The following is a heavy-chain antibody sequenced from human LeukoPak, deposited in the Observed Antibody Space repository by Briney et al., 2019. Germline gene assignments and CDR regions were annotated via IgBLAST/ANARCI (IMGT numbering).Heavy chain of an antibody. CDR2: ISSSSSTI. V-gene: IGHV3-48*02. J-gene: IGHJ3*02. CDR3: ARDGGWGGPARGAFDI. Sequence: PGESLRLSCAASGFTFSSYSMNWVRQAPGKGLEWVSYISSSSSTIYYADSVKGRFTISRDNAKNSLYLQMNSLRDEDTAVYYCARDGGWGGPARGAFDIWGQGTMVTVSS. D-gene: IGHD3-10*01. CDR1: GFTFSSYS.